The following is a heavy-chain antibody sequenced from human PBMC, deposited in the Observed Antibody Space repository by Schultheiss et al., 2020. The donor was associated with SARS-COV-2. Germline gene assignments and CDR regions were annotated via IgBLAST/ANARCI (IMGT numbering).Heavy chain of an antibody. CDR2: IWYDGSNK. Sequence: GGSLRLSCAASGFTFSSYGMHWVRQAPGKGLEWVAVIWYDGSNKYYADSVKGRFTISRDNSKNTLYLQMNSLRAEDTAVYYCARAALRYPLDYWGQGTLVTVSS. D-gene: IGHD1-26*01. CDR3: ARAALRYPLDY. V-gene: IGHV3-33*01. CDR1: GFTFSSYG. J-gene: IGHJ4*02.